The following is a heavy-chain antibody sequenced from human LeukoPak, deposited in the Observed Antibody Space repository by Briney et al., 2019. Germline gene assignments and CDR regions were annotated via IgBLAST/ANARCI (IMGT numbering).Heavy chain of an antibody. CDR2: ISYSGGT. CDR1: GGSISYYY. V-gene: IGHV4-59*08. D-gene: IGHD6-6*01. J-gene: IGHJ6*02. Sequence: SETLSLTCTVSGGSISYYYWSWIRQPPGKGLEWIGYISYSGGTDYNPSLKSRVTISVDRSKNQFPLKLSSVTAADTAVYYCARHEYDSSSGRYYGMDVWGQGTTVTVSS. CDR3: ARHEYDSSSGRYYGMDV.